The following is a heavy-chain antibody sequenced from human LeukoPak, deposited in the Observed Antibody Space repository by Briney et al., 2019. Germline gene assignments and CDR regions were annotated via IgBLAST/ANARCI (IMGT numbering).Heavy chain of an antibody. D-gene: IGHD3/OR15-3a*01. CDR3: ARSSGTGGSYYFDF. Sequence: PGGSLTLSCAACIFTFNTYSMKWVRQAPGKGLEWVSYISGLSTYIYYPDSVRGSFTISRDNAKNSLFLQLSSLRAEDTAVYFCARSSGTGGSYYFDFWGQGSLVTVSS. CDR2: ISGLSTYI. CDR1: IFTFNTYS. J-gene: IGHJ4*02. V-gene: IGHV3-21*04.